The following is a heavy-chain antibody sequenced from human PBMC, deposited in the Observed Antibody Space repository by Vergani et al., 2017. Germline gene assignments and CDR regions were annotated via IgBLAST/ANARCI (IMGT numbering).Heavy chain of an antibody. V-gene: IGHV4-34*01. D-gene: IGHD1-26*01. CDR2: IYYSGST. CDR3: ARGLVGAYYYYYYMDV. CDR1: GGSFSGYY. J-gene: IGHJ6*03. Sequence: QVQLQQWGAGLLKPSETLSLTCAVYGGSFSGYYWSWIRQPPGKGLEWIGSIYYSGSTYYNPSLKSRVTISVDTSKNQFSLKLSSVTAADTAVYYCARGLVGAYYYYYYMDVWGKGTTVTVSS.